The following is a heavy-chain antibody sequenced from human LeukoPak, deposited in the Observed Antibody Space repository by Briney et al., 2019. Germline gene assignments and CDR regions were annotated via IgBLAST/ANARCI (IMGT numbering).Heavy chain of an antibody. Sequence: GGSLRLSCSAWVFTFSSYWMHWVRQVPGKGLVWVSRINSDGSSTSYADSVKGRFTISRDNAKNTLYLQMNSLRAEDTAVYYCARGGSIIAFDMWGQGTMVTVSS. D-gene: IGHD1-26*01. CDR2: INSDGSST. J-gene: IGHJ3*02. CDR1: VFTFSSYW. V-gene: IGHV3-74*01. CDR3: ARGGSIIAFDM.